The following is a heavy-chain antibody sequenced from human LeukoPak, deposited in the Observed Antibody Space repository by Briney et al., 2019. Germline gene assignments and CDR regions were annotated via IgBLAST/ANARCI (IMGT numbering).Heavy chain of an antibody. V-gene: IGHV3-21*01. CDR3: ARIGGSYSDF. J-gene: IGHJ4*02. CDR2: INIRSDYI. CDR1: GFTFSRYS. D-gene: IGHD3-10*01. Sequence: GGSLRLSCAASGFTFSRYSMNWVRQAPGKGLEWVSSINIRSDYIYYADSVKGRFTISRDNAASSLYLQMDSLRAEDTAIYYCARIGGSYSDFWGQGTLVTVSS.